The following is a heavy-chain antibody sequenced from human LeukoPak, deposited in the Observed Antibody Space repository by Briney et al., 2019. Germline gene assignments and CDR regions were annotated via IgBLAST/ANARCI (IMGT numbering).Heavy chain of an antibody. CDR2: IKSKTDGGTT. CDR1: GFTFSNAW. CDR3: ARTIVGATRGAFDI. Sequence: GGSLRLSYAASGFTFSNAWMSWVRQAPGKGLEWVGRIKSKTDGGTTDYAAPVKGRFTISRDDSKNTLYLQMNSLRAEDTAVYYCARTIVGATRGAFDIWGQGTMVTVSS. J-gene: IGHJ3*02. D-gene: IGHD1-26*01. V-gene: IGHV3-15*01.